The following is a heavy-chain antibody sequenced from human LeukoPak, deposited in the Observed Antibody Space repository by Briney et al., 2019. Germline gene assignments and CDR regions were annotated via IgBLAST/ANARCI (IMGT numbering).Heavy chain of an antibody. J-gene: IGHJ4*02. CDR1: GFTFSDCY. D-gene: IGHD3-22*01. Sequence: KTGGSLRLSCAASGFTFSDCYMSWIRQAPGTGLEWVSYISSSGSTIYYADSVKGRFTISRDNAKNSLYLQMNSLRAEDTAVYYCARDSGYYDSSGYREGYFDYWGQGTLVTVSS. V-gene: IGHV3-11*01. CDR3: ARDSGYYDSSGYREGYFDY. CDR2: ISSSGSTI.